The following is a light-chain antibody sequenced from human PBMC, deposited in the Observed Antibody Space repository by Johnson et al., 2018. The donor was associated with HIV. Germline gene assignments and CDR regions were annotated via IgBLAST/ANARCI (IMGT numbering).Light chain of an antibody. Sequence: QSVLTQPPSVSAAPGQRVTISCSGSSSNIGNNYVSWYQQLPGTAPRLLISANNERPSDIPDRFSGSKSGTSATLGITGLQTGDEADYYCASWDRSLTVGTVFGPGTRVTVL. CDR3: ASWDRSLTVGTV. J-gene: IGLJ1*01. CDR2: ANN. CDR1: SSNIGNNY. V-gene: IGLV1-51*01.